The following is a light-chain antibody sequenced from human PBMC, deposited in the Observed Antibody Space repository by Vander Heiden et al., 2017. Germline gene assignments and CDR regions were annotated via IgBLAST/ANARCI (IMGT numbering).Light chain of an antibody. CDR2: DAS. V-gene: IGKV3-11*01. J-gene: IGKJ2*01. CDR1: QSVSSY. Sequence: DIVLTQSPATLSLSPGERATLSCRASQSVSSYLAWYQQKPGQAPRLLIYDASNRGTGSPARFSGSGSGTDFALTISSLEPEDYAVYYCQQRSNWTDMYTFGQGTKLEIK. CDR3: QQRSNWTDMYT.